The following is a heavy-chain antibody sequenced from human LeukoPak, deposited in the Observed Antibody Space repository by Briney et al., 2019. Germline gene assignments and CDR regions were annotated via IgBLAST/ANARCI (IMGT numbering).Heavy chain of an antibody. Sequence: SETLSLTCTVSGGSISSYCWSWIRQPAGKGLEWIGRIYTSGSTNYNPSLKSRVTMSVDTSKNQFSLKLSSVTAADTAVYYCARVGAVAGGYYYYYYMDVWGKGTTVTVSS. D-gene: IGHD6-19*01. J-gene: IGHJ6*03. CDR3: ARVGAVAGGYYYYYYMDV. V-gene: IGHV4-4*07. CDR1: GGSISSYC. CDR2: IYTSGST.